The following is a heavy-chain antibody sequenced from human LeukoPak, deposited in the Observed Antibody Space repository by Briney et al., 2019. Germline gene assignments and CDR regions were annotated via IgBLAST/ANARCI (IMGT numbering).Heavy chain of an antibody. CDR1: GGSLSPHY. CDR2: IFHNGSP. D-gene: IGHD2-15*01. V-gene: IGHV4-59*11. J-gene: IGHJ4*02. CDR3: ARETSRGDYSPDF. Sequence: SETLSLTCTVSGGSLSPHYWSWLRQSPGKGLEGIGYIFHNGSPNYNPSLKSRVTISLDTPKNHFSLKLNSVTAADTAIYYCARETSRGDYSPDFWGQGTLVTVSS.